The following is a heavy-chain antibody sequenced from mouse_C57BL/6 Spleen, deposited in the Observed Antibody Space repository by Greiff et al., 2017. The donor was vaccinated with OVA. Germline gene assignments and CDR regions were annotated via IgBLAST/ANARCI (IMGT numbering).Heavy chain of an antibody. J-gene: IGHJ4*01. D-gene: IGHD1-3*01. Sequence: DVMLVESGEGLVKPGGSLKLSCAASGFTFSSYAMSWVRQTPEKRLEWVAYISSGGDYIYYADTVKGRFTISRDNARNTLYLQMSSLKSEDTAMYYCTRGGYTYYAMDYWGQGTSVTVSS. CDR2: ISSGGDYI. V-gene: IGHV5-9-1*02. CDR3: TRGGYTYYAMDY. CDR1: GFTFSSYA.